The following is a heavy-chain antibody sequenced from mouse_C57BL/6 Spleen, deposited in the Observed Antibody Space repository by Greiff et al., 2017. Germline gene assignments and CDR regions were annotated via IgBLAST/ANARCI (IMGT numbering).Heavy chain of an antibody. CDR1: GYTFTSYW. V-gene: IGHV1-55*01. Sequence: QVQLQQPGAELVKPGASVKMSCKASGYTFTSYWITWVKQRPGQGLEWIGEIYPGSGSTNYNGKFKSKATLTVDTSSSTAYMQLSSLTSEDSAVYYCARDGNYAMDYWGQGTSVTVSS. CDR2: IYPGSGST. J-gene: IGHJ4*01. D-gene: IGHD1-2*01. CDR3: ARDGNYAMDY.